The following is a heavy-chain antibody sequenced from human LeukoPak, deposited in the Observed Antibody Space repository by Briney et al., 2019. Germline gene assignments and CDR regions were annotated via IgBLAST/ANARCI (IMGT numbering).Heavy chain of an antibody. CDR3: ARDSGYDLRPTLDY. CDR2: IYSGGST. CDR1: GFTVSRNY. V-gene: IGHV3-53*01. Sequence: GGSLRLSCAASGFTVSRNYMSWVRQAPGKGLEWVSVIYSGGSTYYGDSVKGRFTISRDNSKNTLYLQMNSLRAEDTAVYYCARDSGYDLRPTLDYWGQGTLVTVSS. D-gene: IGHD5-12*01. J-gene: IGHJ4*02.